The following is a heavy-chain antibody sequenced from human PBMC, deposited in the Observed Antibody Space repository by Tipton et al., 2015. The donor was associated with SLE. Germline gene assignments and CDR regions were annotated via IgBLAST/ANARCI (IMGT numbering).Heavy chain of an antibody. CDR1: GGSISSYY. CDR3: ARGTAYYHDSSDWFDP. J-gene: IGHJ5*02. Sequence: TLSLTCTVSGGSISSYYWSWIRQPPGKGLEWIGSIYYSGSTNYNPSLKSRVTISVDTSKNQFSLKLTSVTAADTAVYYCARGTAYYHDSSDWFDPWGQGTLVTVSS. CDR2: IYYSGST. V-gene: IGHV4-59*01. D-gene: IGHD3-22*01.